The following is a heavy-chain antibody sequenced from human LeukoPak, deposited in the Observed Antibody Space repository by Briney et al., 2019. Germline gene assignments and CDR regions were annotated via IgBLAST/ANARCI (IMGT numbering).Heavy chain of an antibody. D-gene: IGHD4-23*01. J-gene: IGHJ5*01. CDR2: IYYSGST. CDR3: ARMVRVADESPGFDP. V-gene: IGHV4-59*01. Sequence: MPSETLSLTCTLSARSISSYYGSWIRQPAGKGLEWLGYIYYSGSTNINPSLKSRATLSVDTSKKPFSRKLSSVTAADTAVYYSARMVRVADESPGFDPWGARAPVTVSP. CDR1: ARSISSYY.